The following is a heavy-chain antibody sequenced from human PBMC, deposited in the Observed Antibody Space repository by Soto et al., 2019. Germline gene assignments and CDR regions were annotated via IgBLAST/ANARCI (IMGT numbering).Heavy chain of an antibody. CDR1: GGSISSSSYY. J-gene: IGHJ3*02. V-gene: IGHV4-39*01. Sequence: QLQLQESGPGLVKPSETLSLTCTVSGGSISSSSYYWGWIRQPPGKGLEWIGSIHYSGTTYYNPSLKSRVTISVDSSKNQFSLKLSSVTAADTAVYYCARHTSPYAFNIWGQGTMVTVSS. D-gene: IGHD3-16*01. CDR2: IHYSGTT. CDR3: ARHTSPYAFNI.